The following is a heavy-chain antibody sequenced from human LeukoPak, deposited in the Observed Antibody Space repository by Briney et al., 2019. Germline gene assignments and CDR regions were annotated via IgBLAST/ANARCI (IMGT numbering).Heavy chain of an antibody. Sequence: PGGSLRLSCAASGFTFSSYTMNWVRQAPGKGLEWVSYISSGSNYIYYADSEKGRFTISRDNAKNSLYLQMNSLRAEDTAVYYCARECHGDQGYGMDVWGQGTTVTVPS. V-gene: IGHV3-21*01. J-gene: IGHJ6*02. CDR2: ISSGSNYI. CDR3: ARECHGDQGYGMDV. CDR1: GFTFSSYT. D-gene: IGHD4-17*01.